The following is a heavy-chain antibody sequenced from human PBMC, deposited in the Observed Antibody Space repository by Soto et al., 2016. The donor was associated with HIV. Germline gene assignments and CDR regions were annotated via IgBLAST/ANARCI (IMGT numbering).Heavy chain of an antibody. CDR1: GGSISSSSHY. Sequence: QLQLQESGPGLVKPSETLSLICTVSGGSISSSSHYWGWIRQPPGKGLEWIGSIYNSGNTYYNPSLKSRVTISGDTSKNHFSLELSSVTATDTAVYYCARPGHLNGGNSGAAFDVWGQGTMVTGLF. J-gene: IGHJ3*01. CDR2: IYNSGNT. CDR3: ARPGHLNGGNSGAAFDV. V-gene: IGHV4-39*02. D-gene: IGHD2-21*02.